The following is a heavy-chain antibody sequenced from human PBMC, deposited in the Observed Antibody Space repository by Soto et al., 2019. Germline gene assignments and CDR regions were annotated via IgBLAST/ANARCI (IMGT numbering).Heavy chain of an antibody. D-gene: IGHD1-1*01. V-gene: IGHV1-18*04. Sequence: ASVKVSCKASGYAFTSFGITWVRQAPGQGLEWMGWISAYNDNRNYAQKFQDRVIMTTDTSTSTAYMELRSLRSDDTAVYYCARENWNYDYYYGMDIWGQGTTVTVS. CDR2: ISAYNDNR. J-gene: IGHJ6*02. CDR1: GYAFTSFG. CDR3: ARENWNYDYYYGMDI.